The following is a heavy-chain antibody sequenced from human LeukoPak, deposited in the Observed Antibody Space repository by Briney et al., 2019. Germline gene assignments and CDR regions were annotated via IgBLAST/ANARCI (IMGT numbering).Heavy chain of an antibody. CDR1: GFTFSTYG. CDR2: IWNDGSNK. Sequence: GRSLRLSCAASGFTFSTYGMHWVRQAPGKGLEWVAVIWNDGSNKYCADSVKGRFTISRDISKNTLHLQMNSLRAEDTAIYYCARGGIAAADIDYWGQGTPVTVSS. CDR3: ARGGIAAADIDY. D-gene: IGHD6-13*01. V-gene: IGHV3-33*01. J-gene: IGHJ4*02.